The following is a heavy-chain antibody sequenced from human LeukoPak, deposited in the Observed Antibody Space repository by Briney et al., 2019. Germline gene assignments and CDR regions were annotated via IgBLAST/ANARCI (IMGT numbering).Heavy chain of an antibody. CDR1: GGSISSGSYY. Sequence: SETLSLTCTVSGGSISSGSYYWSWLRQPAGKGLEWIGRIYTSGSTNYNPSLKSRATISVDTSKNQFSLKLSSVTAADTAVYYCAREVVVPAAMLYYFDYWGQGTLVTVSS. CDR3: AREVVVPAAMLYYFDY. D-gene: IGHD2-2*01. V-gene: IGHV4-61*02. CDR2: IYTSGST. J-gene: IGHJ4*02.